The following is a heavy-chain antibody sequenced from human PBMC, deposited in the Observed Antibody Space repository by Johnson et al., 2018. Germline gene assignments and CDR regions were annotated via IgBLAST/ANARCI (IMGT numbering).Heavy chain of an antibody. CDR2: ISGSGGST. V-gene: IGHV3-23*04. J-gene: IGHJ3*02. D-gene: IGHD4-17*01. Sequence: VQLVQSGGGLVQPGGSLRLSCAASGFTFSSYAMSWVRQAPGKGLEWVSAISGSGGSTYSADSVKGPFTIPRDNSRNTLYLQRNSLRAEDTAVYYIAKEPCGEDAFDIWGQGTMVTVSS. CDR1: GFTFSSYA. CDR3: AKEPCGEDAFDI.